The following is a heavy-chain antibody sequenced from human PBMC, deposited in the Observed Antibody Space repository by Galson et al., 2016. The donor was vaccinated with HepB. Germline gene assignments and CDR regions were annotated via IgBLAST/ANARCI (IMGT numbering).Heavy chain of an antibody. CDR1: GDSVSNINVA. Sequence: CAISGDSVSNINVAWNWIRQSPSRGLEWLGRTYYRSKWWHTYAVSMKSRTTINPDTFKNQFSLQLNSVTPEDTAVYCCARAEANWDGGGDNYFDSWGQGILVTVSS. V-gene: IGHV6-1*01. CDR2: TYYRSKWWH. J-gene: IGHJ5*01. CDR3: ARAEANWDGGGDNYFDS. D-gene: IGHD7-27*01.